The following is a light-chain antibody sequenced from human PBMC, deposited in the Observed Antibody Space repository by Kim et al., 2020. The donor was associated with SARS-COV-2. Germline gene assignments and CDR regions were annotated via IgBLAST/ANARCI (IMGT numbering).Light chain of an antibody. J-gene: IGKJ4*01. V-gene: IGKV3-11*01. CDR2: DAS. CDR3: HQHNNCPLT. Sequence: SSPGERDTLSCRASQGISSYLDWYQQKPGQAPRLLIYDASNRATGIPARFSGSGSGTDFTLTISSLEPEDFAVYYCHQHNNCPLTFGGGTKVDIK. CDR1: QGISSY.